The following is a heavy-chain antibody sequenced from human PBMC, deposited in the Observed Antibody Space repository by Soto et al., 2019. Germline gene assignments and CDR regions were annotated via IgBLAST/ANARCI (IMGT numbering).Heavy chain of an antibody. CDR2: IYYSGSA. V-gene: IGHV4-59*01. D-gene: IGHD4-17*01. CDR3: ARKNNYGDPCDY. CDR1: GGSIRSNF. Sequence: QVQLQESGPGLVKPSETLSLTCSVSGGSIRSNFWSWIRQPPGKGLEWIGYIYYSGSANYNPSLKSRVTMSLDTSKKQFSLKLSSVTAADTAVYYCARKNNYGDPCDYWGQGTLVTVSS. J-gene: IGHJ4*02.